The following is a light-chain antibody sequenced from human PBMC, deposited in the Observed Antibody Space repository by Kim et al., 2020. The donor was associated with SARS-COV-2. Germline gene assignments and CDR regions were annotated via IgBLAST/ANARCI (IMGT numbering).Light chain of an antibody. CDR1: QSIYTW. J-gene: IGKJ4*01. CDR2: DAS. Sequence: SVGARVTITCRASQSIYTWLAWYQQKPGKAPKRLIYDASNLESGVPSRFSGSGSGTEFTLTISSLQPDDLATYYCQQYNSYSVLTFGGGTKLEI. V-gene: IGKV1-5*01. CDR3: QQYNSYSVLT.